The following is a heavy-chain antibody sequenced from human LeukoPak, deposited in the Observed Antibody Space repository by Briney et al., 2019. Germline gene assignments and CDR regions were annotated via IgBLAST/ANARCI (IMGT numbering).Heavy chain of an antibody. Sequence: GSSVKVSCKAPGGTFSSYAISWVRRAPGQGLEWMGGIIPIFGTANYAQNFQGRVTITTDESTSTAYMELSSLRSEDSAVYYCAREGQTYYDILTGYYDYWGQGTLVTVSS. V-gene: IGHV1-69*05. CDR2: IIPIFGTA. CDR3: AREGQTYYDILTGYYDY. D-gene: IGHD3-9*01. J-gene: IGHJ4*02. CDR1: GGTFSSYA.